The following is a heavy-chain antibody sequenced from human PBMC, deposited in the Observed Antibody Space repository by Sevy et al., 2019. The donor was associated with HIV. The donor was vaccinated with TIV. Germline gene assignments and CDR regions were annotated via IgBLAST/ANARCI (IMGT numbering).Heavy chain of an antibody. D-gene: IGHD3-16*01. Sequence: GGSLRLSCAASGFTFSSHWMSWVRQAPGKGLEWVANIKQDGSEKNYVDSVKGRFTISRDNAKNSLYLQMNSLRADDTAVYYCARDGVMGSYWGQGTLVTVSS. CDR1: GFTFSSHW. CDR2: IKQDGSEK. J-gene: IGHJ4*02. V-gene: IGHV3-7*01. CDR3: ARDGVMGSY.